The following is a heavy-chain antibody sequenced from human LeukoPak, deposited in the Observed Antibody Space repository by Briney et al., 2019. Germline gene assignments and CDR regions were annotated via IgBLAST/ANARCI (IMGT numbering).Heavy chain of an antibody. CDR2: IYYSGST. Sequence: SQTLSLTCTVSGGSISSGSYYWGWIRQPPGKGLEWIGSIYYSGSTYYNPSLKSRVTISVDTSKNQFSLKLSSVTAADTAVYYCAREAAARLGYYYYYYMDVWGKGTTVTVSS. J-gene: IGHJ6*03. CDR3: AREAAARLGYYYYYYMDV. V-gene: IGHV4-39*07. D-gene: IGHD6-6*01. CDR1: GGSISSGSYY.